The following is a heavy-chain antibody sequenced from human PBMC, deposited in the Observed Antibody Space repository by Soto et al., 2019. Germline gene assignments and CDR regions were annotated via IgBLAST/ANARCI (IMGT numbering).Heavy chain of an antibody. CDR3: AKDIRLVLRHFDWLSFFDY. D-gene: IGHD3-9*01. V-gene: IGHV3-53*01. J-gene: IGHJ4*02. CDR2: ICSGGST. CDR1: GFTVSSNY. Sequence: GGFLRLSCAASGFTVSSNYMSWVRQAPGKGLEWGSVICSGGSTYYADSVKGRFTISRHNSKNTLYLQMNSLRAEDTAVYYCAKDIRLVLRHFDWLSFFDYWGQGALVTVSS.